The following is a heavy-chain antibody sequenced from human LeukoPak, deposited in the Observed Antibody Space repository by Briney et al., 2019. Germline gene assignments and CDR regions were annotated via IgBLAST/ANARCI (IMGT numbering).Heavy chain of an antibody. D-gene: IGHD6-6*01. CDR3: ARTTSSSSLLY. Sequence: ASVKVSCKASGYTFTGYYMHWVRQAPGQGLEWMGWINPNSGGTNYAQKFQGRVTMTRDASISTAYMELSRLKSDDTALFYCARTTSSSSLLYWGQRALVTVSS. J-gene: IGHJ4*02. CDR1: GYTFTGYY. CDR2: INPNSGGT. V-gene: IGHV1-2*02.